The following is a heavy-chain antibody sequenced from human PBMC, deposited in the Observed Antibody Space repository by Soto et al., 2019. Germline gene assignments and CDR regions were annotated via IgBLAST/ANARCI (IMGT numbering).Heavy chain of an antibody. Sequence: EVQLVESGGGLVQPGGSLRLSCAASGFTFSSDSMNWVRQAPGKGLEWVSYISSSSSTIYYADSVKGRFTISRDNAKNSLYLQMNSLRAEDTAVYYCARGTTEELGYWGQGTLVTVSS. CDR1: GFTFSSDS. CDR2: ISSSSSTI. V-gene: IGHV3-48*01. J-gene: IGHJ4*02. CDR3: ARGTTEELGY. D-gene: IGHD1-1*01.